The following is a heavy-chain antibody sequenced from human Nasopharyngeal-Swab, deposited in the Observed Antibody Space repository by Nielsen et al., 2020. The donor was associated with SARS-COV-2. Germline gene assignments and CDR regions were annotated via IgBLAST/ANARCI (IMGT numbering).Heavy chain of an antibody. V-gene: IGHV1-46*01. J-gene: IGHJ3*02. CDR3: ARDYDFWSGYYTGGAFDI. CDR2: INPSGGST. Sequence: WVRQAPGQGLERMGIINPSGGSTSYAQKFQGRVTMTRGTSTSTVYMELSSLRSEDTAVYYCARDYDFWSGYYTGGAFDIWGQGTMVTVSS. D-gene: IGHD3-3*01.